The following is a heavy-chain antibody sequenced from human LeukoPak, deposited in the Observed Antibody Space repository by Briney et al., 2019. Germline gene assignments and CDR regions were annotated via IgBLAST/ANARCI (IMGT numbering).Heavy chain of an antibody. CDR3: LPAALQPLVDY. CDR1: GFTFSSYA. V-gene: IGHV3-23*01. Sequence: GGSLRLSCAASGFTFSSYAMSWFRQAPGKGLEWVSAISGSGGSTYYADSVKGRFTISRDNSKNTLYLQMNSLRAEDTAVYYCLPAALQPLVDYWGQGTLVTVSS. CDR2: ISGSGGST. D-gene: IGHD2-2*01. J-gene: IGHJ4*02.